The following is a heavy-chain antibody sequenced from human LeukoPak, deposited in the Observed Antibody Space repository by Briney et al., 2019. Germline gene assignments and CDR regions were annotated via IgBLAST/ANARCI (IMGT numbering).Heavy chain of an antibody. CDR3: ARERTRGYCSSTSCYMSYGY. CDR1: GYTFTGYY. V-gene: IGHV1-2*02. D-gene: IGHD2-2*02. J-gene: IGHJ4*01. Sequence: ASVKVSCKASGYTFTGYYMHWVRQAPGQGLEWMGWINPNSGGTNYAQKFQGRVTMTRDTSISTGYMELSRLRSDDAAVYYYARERTRGYCSSTSCYMSYGYWGQGTLVTVSS. CDR2: INPNSGGT.